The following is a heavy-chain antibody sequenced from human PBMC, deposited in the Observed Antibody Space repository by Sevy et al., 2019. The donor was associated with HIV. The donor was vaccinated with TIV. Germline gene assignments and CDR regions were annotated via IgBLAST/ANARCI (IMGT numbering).Heavy chain of an antibody. CDR1: GYTFTSYD. J-gene: IGHJ6*02. D-gene: IGHD3-22*01. CDR3: ARYYYDSSGYYDYNDMDV. Sequence: ASVKVSCKASGYTFTSYDINWVRQATGQGLEWMGWMNSNSGNTGYAQKFQGRVTMTRNTSISTAYMELSSLRSEDTAVYYCARYYYDSSGYYDYNDMDVWGQGTTVTVSS. CDR2: MNSNSGNT. V-gene: IGHV1-8*01.